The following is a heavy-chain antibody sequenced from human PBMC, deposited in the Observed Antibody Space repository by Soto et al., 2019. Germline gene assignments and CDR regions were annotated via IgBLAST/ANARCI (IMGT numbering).Heavy chain of an antibody. Sequence: QVQLQESGPGLVKPSQTLSLTCTVSGGSISSGGYYWSWIRQHPGKGLEWIGYIYYSGSTYYNPSLKSRVTISVDTSKRQFSLKLSSVTAADTAVYYCAIYTAMASYYFDYWGQGTLVTVSS. CDR2: IYYSGST. J-gene: IGHJ4*02. D-gene: IGHD5-18*01. CDR3: AIYTAMASYYFDY. CDR1: GGSISSGGYY. V-gene: IGHV4-31*03.